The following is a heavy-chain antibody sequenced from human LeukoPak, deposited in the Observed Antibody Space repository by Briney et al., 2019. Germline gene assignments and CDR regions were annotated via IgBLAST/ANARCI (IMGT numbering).Heavy chain of an antibody. CDR3: ARTTIEYNWNYVVGPSAASDY. J-gene: IGHJ4*02. D-gene: IGHD1-7*01. Sequence: ASVKVSCKASGGTFSSYAISWVRQAPGQGLEWMGGIIPIFGTANYAQKFQGRVTITTDESTSTAYMELSSLRSEDTAVYYCARTTIEYNWNYVVGPSAASDYWGQGTLVTVSS. V-gene: IGHV1-69*05. CDR1: GGTFSSYA. CDR2: IIPIFGTA.